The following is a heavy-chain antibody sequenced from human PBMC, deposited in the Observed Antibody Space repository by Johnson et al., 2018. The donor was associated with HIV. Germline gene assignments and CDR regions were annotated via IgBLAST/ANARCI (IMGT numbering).Heavy chain of an antibody. J-gene: IGHJ3*02. V-gene: IGHV3-30*02. CDR3: AKRGGVGDVAFDI. D-gene: IGHD3-16*01. CDR2: IRYDGSNK. CDR1: GFTFSSYG. Sequence: VQLVESGGGVVQPERSLRLSCSASGFTFSSYGMHWVRQAPGKGLAWVSFIRYDGSNKYYEDSVKGRFTISRDNSKNTLYLQMNSLRAEYTAVYYCAKRGGVGDVAFDIWGQGTMVTVSS.